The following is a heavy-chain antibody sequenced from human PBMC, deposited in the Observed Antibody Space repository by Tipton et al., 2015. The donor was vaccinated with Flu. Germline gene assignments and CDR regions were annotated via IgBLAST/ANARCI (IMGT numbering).Heavy chain of an antibody. CDR1: GDSIRNDYF. Sequence: TLSLTCTVSGDSIRNDYFWGWIRQPPGEGLEWIATIHRSGSTKYNPSLKSRITISVDTSKNQISLKLSSVTAADTAVYYCAREAYSSNWPNWFDPWGQGTLVTVSS. V-gene: IGHV4-38-2*02. J-gene: IGHJ5*02. CDR2: IHRSGST. D-gene: IGHD6-13*01. CDR3: AREAYSSNWPNWFDP.